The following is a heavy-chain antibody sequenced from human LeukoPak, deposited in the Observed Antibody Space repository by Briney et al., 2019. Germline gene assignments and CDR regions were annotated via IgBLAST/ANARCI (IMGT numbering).Heavy chain of an antibody. Sequence: GGSLRLSCAASGFTFSSYSMNWVRQAPGKGLEWVSSISSSSSYIYYADSVKGRFTISRDNAKNSLYPQMNSLRAEDTAVYYCARATSSSWYSGWGQGTLVTVSS. CDR1: GFTFSSYS. CDR3: ARATSSSWYSG. V-gene: IGHV3-21*01. J-gene: IGHJ4*02. CDR2: ISSSSSYI. D-gene: IGHD6-13*01.